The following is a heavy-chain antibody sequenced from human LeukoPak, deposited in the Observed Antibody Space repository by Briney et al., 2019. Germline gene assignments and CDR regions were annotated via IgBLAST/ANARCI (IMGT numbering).Heavy chain of an antibody. CDR3: AELGITMIGGV. V-gene: IGHV3-9*01. CDR1: GFTFDDYA. Sequence: GGSLRLSCAASGFTFDDYAMHWVRQAPGKGLEWVSGLNWNSGGIVYADSVKGRFTISRDNAKNSLYLQMNSLRAEDTAVYYCAELGITMIGGVWGKGTTVTISS. J-gene: IGHJ6*04. D-gene: IGHD3-10*02. CDR2: LNWNSGGI.